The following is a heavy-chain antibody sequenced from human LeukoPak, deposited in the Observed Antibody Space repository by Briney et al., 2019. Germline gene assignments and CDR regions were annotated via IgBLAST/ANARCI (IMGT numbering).Heavy chain of an antibody. CDR2: ISSSSSTI. CDR1: GFTFSSYS. V-gene: IGHV3-48*01. J-gene: IGHJ4*02. D-gene: IGHD3-3*01. CDR3: ARVKHKWALEWLLPDDY. Sequence: GGSLRLSCAASGFTFSSYSMNWVRQAPGKGLEWVSYISSSSSTIYYADSVKGRFTISRDNAKNSLYLQMNSLRAEDTAVYYCARVKHKWALEWLLPDDYWGQGTLVTVSS.